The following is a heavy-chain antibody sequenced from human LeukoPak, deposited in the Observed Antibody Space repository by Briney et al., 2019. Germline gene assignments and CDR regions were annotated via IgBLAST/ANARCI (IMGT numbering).Heavy chain of an antibody. CDR3: ARGMSNSPYYFYYYMDV. CDR2: INTNTEKP. D-gene: IGHD5-24*01. V-gene: IGHV7-4-1*02. J-gene: IGHJ6*03. CDR1: GYTFSSYT. Sequence: GASVKVSCKAPGYTFSSYTMNWVRQAPGQGLEWVGCINTNTEKPTYAQGFTGRFVFSLDTSVSTAYLQISSLKAEDTAVYYCARGMSNSPYYFYYYMDVWGKGTTVTVSS.